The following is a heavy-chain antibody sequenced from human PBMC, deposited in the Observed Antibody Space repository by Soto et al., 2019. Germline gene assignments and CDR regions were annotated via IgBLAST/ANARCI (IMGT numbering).Heavy chain of an antibody. D-gene: IGHD3-9*01. Sequence: EVQLLASGGGLVQPGGSLRLSCAASEFTFSNYAMSWVRQAPGKGLGWVSSIGSGGSPTYYADSVKGRFTISRDNSKNTLYLQMNSLRAEDTAVYYCEKGALSTYFDWGQGTLVTVSS. CDR2: IGSGGSPT. CDR3: EKGALSTYFD. J-gene: IGHJ4*02. CDR1: EFTFSNYA. V-gene: IGHV3-23*01.